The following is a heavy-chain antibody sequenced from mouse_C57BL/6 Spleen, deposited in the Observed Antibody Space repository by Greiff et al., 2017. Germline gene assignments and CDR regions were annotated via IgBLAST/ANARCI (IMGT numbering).Heavy chain of an antibody. Sequence: VQLQQSGAELVRPGTSVKVSCKASGYAFTNYLIEWVKQRPGHGLEWIGVINPGSGGTNYNEKFKGKATLTADKSSSPAYMQLSSLTSEDSAVYFCAHYYGSSYGVRNFDVWGTGTTVTVSS. CDR3: AHYYGSSYGVRNFDV. CDR1: GYAFTNYL. D-gene: IGHD1-1*01. CDR2: INPGSGGT. V-gene: IGHV1-54*01. J-gene: IGHJ1*03.